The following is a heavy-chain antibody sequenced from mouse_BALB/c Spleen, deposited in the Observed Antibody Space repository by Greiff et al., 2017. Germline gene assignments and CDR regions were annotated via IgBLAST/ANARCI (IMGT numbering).Heavy chain of an antibody. CDR1: GYSFTGYY. J-gene: IGHJ3*01. Sequence: EVKLMESGPELVKPGASVKISCKASGYSFTGYYMHWVKQSHVKSLEWIGRINPYNGATSYNQNFKDKASLTVDKSSSTAYMELHSLTSEDSAVYYCARGMDGYAAWFAYWGQGTLVTVSA. V-gene: IGHV1-31*01. CDR3: ARGMDGYAAWFAY. CDR2: INPYNGAT. D-gene: IGHD2-2*01.